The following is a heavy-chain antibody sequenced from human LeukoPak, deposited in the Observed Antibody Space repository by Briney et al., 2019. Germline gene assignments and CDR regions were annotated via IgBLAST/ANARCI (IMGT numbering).Heavy chain of an antibody. CDR1: GFTFSGYW. Sequence: GGSLRLSCAASGFTFSGYWMYWVRQAPGKGLVWVSLINSDGSSTNYADSVKGRFTISRDNAKNTLYLQVNSLRADDSAVYYCAKGQMVRELLLVDYWGQGTLVTVSS. CDR3: AKGQMVRELLLVDY. V-gene: IGHV3-74*01. D-gene: IGHD3-10*01. J-gene: IGHJ4*02. CDR2: INSDGSST.